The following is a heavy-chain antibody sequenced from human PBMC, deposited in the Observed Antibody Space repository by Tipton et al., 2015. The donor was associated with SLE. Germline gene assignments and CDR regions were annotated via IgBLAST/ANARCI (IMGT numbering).Heavy chain of an antibody. V-gene: IGHV3-48*01. Sequence: GSLRLSCAASGFTFSSYSMNWVRQAPGKGLEWVSYISSSSSTIYYADSVKGRFTISRDNSKNTLYLQMNSLRAEDTAVYYCARDEYSITGGGMDVWGQGTTVTVSS. D-gene: IGHD4-11*01. CDR1: GFTFSSYS. J-gene: IGHJ6*02. CDR3: ARDEYSITGGGMDV. CDR2: ISSSSSTI.